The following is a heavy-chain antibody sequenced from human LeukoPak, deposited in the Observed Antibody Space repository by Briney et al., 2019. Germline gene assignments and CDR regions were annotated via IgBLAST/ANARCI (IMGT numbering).Heavy chain of an antibody. D-gene: IGHD3-22*01. CDR3: AKGRSGYSPYYFDH. Sequence: GGSLRLYCAASGFTFSSYAMSWVRQAPGKGLEWVSAISGSGGSTYYADSVKGRFTISRDNSKNTLYLQMNSLRAEDPAVYYCAKGRSGYSPYYFDHWGQGTLVTVSS. J-gene: IGHJ4*02. CDR2: ISGSGGST. V-gene: IGHV3-23*01. CDR1: GFTFSSYA.